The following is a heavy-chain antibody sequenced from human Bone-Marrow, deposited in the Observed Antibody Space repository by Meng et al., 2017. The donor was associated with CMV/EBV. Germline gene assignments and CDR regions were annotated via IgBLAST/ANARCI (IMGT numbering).Heavy chain of an antibody. D-gene: IGHD5-18*01. V-gene: IGHV1-2*02. CDR2: INPNSGDT. CDR1: GYTVTGYY. J-gene: IGHJ4*02. Sequence: KASGYTVTGYYMHWVRQAPGQGLEWMGWINPNSGDTNYAQKFQGRVTMTRDTSISTAYMELRRLRSDDTAVYYCAGGYSYGSLNFDYWGQGTLVTVSS. CDR3: AGGYSYGSLNFDY.